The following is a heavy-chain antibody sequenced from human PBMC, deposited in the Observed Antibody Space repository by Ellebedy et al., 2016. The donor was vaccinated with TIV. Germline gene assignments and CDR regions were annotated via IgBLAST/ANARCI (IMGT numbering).Heavy chain of an antibody. V-gene: IGHV3-74*01. CDR2: TDTDGSST. CDR1: GFTFSSYW. Sequence: GESLKISCAASGFTFSSYWMHWVRQAPGKGLVWVSRTDTDGSSTNYADSVKGRFTISRDNSKNTLYLQMNSLRAEDTAVYYCARDEVRYSSGWFTSFDYWGQGTLVTVSS. J-gene: IGHJ4*02. CDR3: ARDEVRYSSGWFTSFDY. D-gene: IGHD6-19*01.